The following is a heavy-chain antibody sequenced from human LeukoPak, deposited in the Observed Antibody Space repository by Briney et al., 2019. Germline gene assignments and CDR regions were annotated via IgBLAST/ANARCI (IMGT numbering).Heavy chain of an antibody. Sequence: GGSLRLSCAASGFTFNYYGLHWVRQAPGKGLEWVALISYDGGNKNYADSVKGRFTISRDNAKNSLYLQMNSLRAEDTAVYYCAREHKDIVVVVAASIDYWGQGTLVTVSS. D-gene: IGHD2-15*01. CDR3: AREHKDIVVVVAASIDY. CDR2: ISYDGGNK. J-gene: IGHJ4*02. V-gene: IGHV3-30*03. CDR1: GFTFNYYG.